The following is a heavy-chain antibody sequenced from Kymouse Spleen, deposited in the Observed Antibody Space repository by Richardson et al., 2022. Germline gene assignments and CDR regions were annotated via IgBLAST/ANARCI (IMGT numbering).Heavy chain of an antibody. CDR3: ARSPLRYFDWLLLDY. V-gene: IGHV3-66*03. Sequence: EVQLVESGGGLIQPGGSLRLSCAASGFTVSSNYMSWVRQAPGKGLEWVSVIYSCGSTYYADSVKGRFTISRDNSKNTLYLQMNSLRAEDTAVYYCARSPLRYFDWLLLDYWGQGTLVTVSS. CDR2: IYSCGST. D-gene: IGHD3-9*01. CDR1: GFTVSSNY. J-gene: IGHJ4*02.